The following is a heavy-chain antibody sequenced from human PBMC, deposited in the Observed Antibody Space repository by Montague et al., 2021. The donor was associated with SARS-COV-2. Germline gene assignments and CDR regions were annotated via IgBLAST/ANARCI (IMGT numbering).Heavy chain of an antibody. CDR3: ARAVSVRRAVNWFDP. J-gene: IGHJ5*02. CDR2: IYYSGDI. Sequence: SETLSLTCTVSGRSMSDHYWAWIRQPPGKGLEWLAYIYYSGDINSNASLKSRVSMSVDTSKNQFSLKLTSVTAADTAVYYCARAVSVRRAVNWFDPWGQGTLVTVSS. D-gene: IGHD3-10*01. CDR1: GRSMSDHY. V-gene: IGHV4-59*11.